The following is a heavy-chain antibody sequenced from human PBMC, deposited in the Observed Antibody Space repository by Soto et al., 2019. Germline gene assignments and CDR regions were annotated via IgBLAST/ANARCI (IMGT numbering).Heavy chain of an antibody. CDR2: IDPSDSYT. D-gene: IGHD6-6*01. CDR1: GYSFTSYW. CDR3: ARLGGAARPFLDMDV. Sequence: GESLKISCKGSGYSFTSYWISWVRQMPGKGLEWMGRIDPSDSYTNYSPSFQGHVTISADKSISTAYLQWSSLKASDTAMYYCARLGGAARPFLDMDVWGQGTTVTVSS. V-gene: IGHV5-10-1*01. J-gene: IGHJ6*02.